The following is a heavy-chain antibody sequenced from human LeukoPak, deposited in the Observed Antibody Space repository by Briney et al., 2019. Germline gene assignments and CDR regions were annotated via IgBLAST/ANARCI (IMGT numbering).Heavy chain of an antibody. CDR2: IYPGDSDT. CDR3: ARHGHTGRETWKDPVYYYYYMDV. D-gene: IGHD1-1*01. Sequence: GESLKISCKGSGYNFANDWIGWVRQMPGKGLEWMGIIYPGDSDTRYSPSFQGQVTISADKSISTAYLQWSSLKASDTAMYYCARHGHTGRETWKDPVYYYYYMDVWGKGTTVTVSS. CDR1: GYNFANDW. J-gene: IGHJ6*03. V-gene: IGHV5-51*01.